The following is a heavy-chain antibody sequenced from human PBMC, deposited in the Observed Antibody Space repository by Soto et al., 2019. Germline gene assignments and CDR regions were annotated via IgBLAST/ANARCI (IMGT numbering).Heavy chain of an antibody. CDR3: ARWEVRDQNAFDI. CDR1: GVSISSGGYY. Sequence: KPSESLSLTCTVSGVSISSGGYYWSWIRQHPGKGLEWIGYIYYSGSTYYNPSLKSRVTISVDTSKNQFSLKLSSVTAADTAVYYCARWEVRDQNAFDIWGQGTMVTVSS. V-gene: IGHV4-31*03. D-gene: IGHD3-10*01. J-gene: IGHJ3*02. CDR2: IYYSGST.